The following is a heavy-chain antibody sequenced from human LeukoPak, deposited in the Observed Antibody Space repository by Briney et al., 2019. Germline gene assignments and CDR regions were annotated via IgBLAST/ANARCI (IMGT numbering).Heavy chain of an antibody. CDR1: GGSISSYY. CDR2: IYTSGST. V-gene: IGHV4-4*07. J-gene: IGHJ4*02. D-gene: IGHD3-10*01. Sequence: SETLSLTCTVSGGSISSYYWSWIRQPAGKGLEWIGRIYTSGSTNYNPSLKSRVTISVDKSKNQFSLKLSSVTDADTAVYYCARGAVSYYGSGSLSYYFDYWGQGTLVTVSS. CDR3: ARGAVSYYGSGSLSYYFDY.